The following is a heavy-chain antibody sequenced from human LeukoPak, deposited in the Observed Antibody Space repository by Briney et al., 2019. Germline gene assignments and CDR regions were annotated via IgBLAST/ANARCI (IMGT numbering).Heavy chain of an antibody. D-gene: IGHD1-1*01. Sequence: SETLSLTCTVSGYSIRSGFYWGWIRQPPGKGLEWIGNIYHSWSTYYTPSLNDRFTISVDTSKNQFYLKLSSVTAEDTAVYYCARDRGTWNDDGFDYWGQGTLVTVSS. CDR2: IYHSWST. J-gene: IGHJ4*02. CDR3: ARDRGTWNDDGFDY. CDR1: GYSIRSGFY. V-gene: IGHV4-38-2*02.